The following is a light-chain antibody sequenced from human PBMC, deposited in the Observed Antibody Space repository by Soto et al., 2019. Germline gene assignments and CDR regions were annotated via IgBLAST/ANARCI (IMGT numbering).Light chain of an antibody. V-gene: IGKV3-20*01. Sequence: EILYTQSPGTLSLSPGERATLSCRASQSVSSSYLAWYQQKPGQAPRLLIYGASSRATGIPDRFSGSGSGTDFTLTISRLEPEDFAVYYCQQYGSPPGTFGQGTKVDIK. CDR1: QSVSSSY. CDR3: QQYGSPPGT. CDR2: GAS. J-gene: IGKJ1*01.